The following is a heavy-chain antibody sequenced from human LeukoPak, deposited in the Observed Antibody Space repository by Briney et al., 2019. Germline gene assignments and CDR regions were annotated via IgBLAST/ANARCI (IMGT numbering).Heavy chain of an antibody. Sequence: GGSLRLSCAASGFTFSSYEMNWVRQAPGKGLEWVSYISNGDGTIKYADSVKGRFTISRDNAKNSLYLQMNSLRVEDTAVYYCARVGYSRSWHSGSAFDIWGQGTMVTVSS. CDR2: ISNGDGTI. CDR1: GFTFSSYE. CDR3: ARVGYSRSWHSGSAFDI. V-gene: IGHV3-48*03. J-gene: IGHJ3*02. D-gene: IGHD6-13*01.